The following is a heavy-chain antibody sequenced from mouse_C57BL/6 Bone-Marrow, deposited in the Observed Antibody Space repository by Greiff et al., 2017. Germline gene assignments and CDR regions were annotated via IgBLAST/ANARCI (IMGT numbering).Heavy chain of an antibody. CDR1: GYTFTSYG. J-gene: IGHJ1*03. Sequence: QVQLQQSGAELARPGASVKLSCKASGYTFTSYGISWVKQRTGQGLEWIGEIYPRSGNTYYNEKFKGKATLTADKSSSTAYMELLSLTSEDSAVYFCARIYGSSRYFDVWGTGTTVTVSS. CDR2: IYPRSGNT. D-gene: IGHD1-1*01. V-gene: IGHV1-81*01. CDR3: ARIYGSSRYFDV.